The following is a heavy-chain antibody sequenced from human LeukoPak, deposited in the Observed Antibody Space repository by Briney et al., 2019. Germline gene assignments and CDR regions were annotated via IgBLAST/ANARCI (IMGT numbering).Heavy chain of an antibody. CDR1: GFTFSTYW. J-gene: IGHJ4*02. CDR2: IHSDGGST. V-gene: IGHV3-74*01. Sequence: GGSLRLSCAASGFTFSTYWMHWVRQAPGKGLVWVSRIHSDGGSTSYADSVMGRFTISRDNAKNTLYLQMNSLRVEDTAVYYCARDLAAAGTLIDYWGQGTLVTVSS. CDR3: ARDLAAAGTLIDY. D-gene: IGHD6-13*01.